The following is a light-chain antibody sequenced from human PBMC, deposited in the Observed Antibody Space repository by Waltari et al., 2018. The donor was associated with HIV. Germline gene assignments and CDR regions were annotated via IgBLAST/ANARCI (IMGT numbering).Light chain of an antibody. J-gene: IGKJ2*02. Sequence: LFLPQSPFTLSVPPGAGLTLPSGASQNIGSYLAWYQQKTGQPPSLLVYGASIRAPGIPARFTGSGSGTDFNLIIDGLQPDDCALYYCHQYNDWPRCTFGQGTKVEIK. V-gene: IGKV3D-15*01. CDR1: QNIGSY. CDR2: GAS. CDR3: HQYNDWPRCT.